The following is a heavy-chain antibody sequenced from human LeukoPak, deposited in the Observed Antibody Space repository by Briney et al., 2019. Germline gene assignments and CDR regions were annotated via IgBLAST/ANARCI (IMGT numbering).Heavy chain of an antibody. Sequence: ASVKVSCKVSGYTLTELSMHWVRQAPGKGPEWMGGFDPEDGETIYAQNFQGRVTMTEDTPTDTAYMELGSLRSEDTAVYYCARDDSSGYSARYFDYWGQGTLVTVSS. CDR1: GYTLTELS. J-gene: IGHJ4*02. CDR2: FDPEDGET. D-gene: IGHD3-22*01. CDR3: ARDDSSGYSARYFDY. V-gene: IGHV1-24*01.